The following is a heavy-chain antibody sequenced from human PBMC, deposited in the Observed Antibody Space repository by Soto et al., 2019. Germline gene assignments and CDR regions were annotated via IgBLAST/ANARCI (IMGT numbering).Heavy chain of an antibody. CDR1: GFTFSSYA. CDR2: ISGSGGST. CDR3: AKVFVGGKGRTSSLDY. D-gene: IGHD3-16*01. J-gene: IGHJ4*02. V-gene: IGHV3-23*01. Sequence: GGSLRLSCAASGFTFSSYAMSWVRQAPGKGLEWVSAISGSGGSTYYADSVKGRFTISRDNSKNTLYLQMNSLRAEDTAVYYCAKVFVGGKGRTSSLDYWGPGTLVTLSS.